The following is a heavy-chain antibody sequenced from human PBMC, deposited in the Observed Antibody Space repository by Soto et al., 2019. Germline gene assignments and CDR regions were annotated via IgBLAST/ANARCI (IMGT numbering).Heavy chain of an antibody. D-gene: IGHD4-17*01. Sequence: SETLSLTCAVYGGSFSGYYWSWIRQPPGKGLERVGEINHSGSTNYNPSLKSRVTISVDTSKNQFSLKLSSVTAADTAVYYCARGPYGDPFDYWGQGTLVTVSS. V-gene: IGHV4-34*01. CDR2: INHSGST. J-gene: IGHJ4*02. CDR3: ARGPYGDPFDY. CDR1: GGSFSGYY.